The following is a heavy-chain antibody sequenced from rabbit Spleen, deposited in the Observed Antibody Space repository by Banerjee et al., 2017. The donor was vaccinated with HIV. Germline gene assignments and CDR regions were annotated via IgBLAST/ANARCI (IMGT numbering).Heavy chain of an antibody. V-gene: IGHV1S43*01. CDR3: ARAIVPWLGLTRLDL. Sequence: QSLEESGGGLVKPEGSLTLTCKASGFDLSSYYYMSWVRQAPGKGLEWIGYINTGSGFTYYASWANGRFTISSDNAQSTVDLKMTSLTAADTATHFCARAIVPWLGLTRLDLWGPGTLVTVS. CDR1: GFDLSSYYY. CDR2: INTGSGFT. J-gene: IGHJ3*01. D-gene: IGHD4-1*01.